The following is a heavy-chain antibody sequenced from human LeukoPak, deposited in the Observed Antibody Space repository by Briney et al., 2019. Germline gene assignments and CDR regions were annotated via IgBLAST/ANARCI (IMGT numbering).Heavy chain of an antibody. CDR2: INHSGST. CDR1: GGSFSGYY. D-gene: IGHD3-22*01. Sequence: SENLSLTCAVYGGSFSGYYWSWIRQPPGKGLEWIGEINHSGSTNYNPSLKSRVTISVDTSKNQFSLKLSSVTAADTAVYYCASFASGYYNYYYYYGMDVWGQGTTVTVSS. CDR3: ASFASGYYNYYYYYGMDV. V-gene: IGHV4-34*01. J-gene: IGHJ6*02.